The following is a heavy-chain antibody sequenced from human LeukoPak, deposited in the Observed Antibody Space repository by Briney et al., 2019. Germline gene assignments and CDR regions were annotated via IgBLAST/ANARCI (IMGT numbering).Heavy chain of an antibody. D-gene: IGHD6-19*01. Sequence: SETLSLTCAVSGGSISSGGYSWSWIRQPPGKGLEWIGYIYHSGSTYYNPSLKGRVTISVDRSKNQFSLKLSSVTAADTAVYYCARGSPQWLAAFDYWGQGTLVTVSS. CDR1: GGSISSGGYS. CDR3: ARGSPQWLAAFDY. J-gene: IGHJ4*02. V-gene: IGHV4-30-2*01. CDR2: IYHSGST.